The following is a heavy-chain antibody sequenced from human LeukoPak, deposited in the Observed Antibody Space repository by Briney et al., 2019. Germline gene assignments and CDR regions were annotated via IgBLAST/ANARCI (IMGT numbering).Heavy chain of an antibody. CDR2: IKQDGSEK. V-gene: IGHV3-7*01. CDR1: GFIFSNYW. Sequence: GGSLRLSCAASGFIFSNYWMYWVRQAPGKGLEWVANIKQDGSEKYYVDSVKGRFTISRDNSKNTLYLQMNSLRAEDTAVYYCARDAHYYDSSGYFDYWGQGTLVTVSS. D-gene: IGHD3-22*01. CDR3: ARDAHYYDSSGYFDY. J-gene: IGHJ4*02.